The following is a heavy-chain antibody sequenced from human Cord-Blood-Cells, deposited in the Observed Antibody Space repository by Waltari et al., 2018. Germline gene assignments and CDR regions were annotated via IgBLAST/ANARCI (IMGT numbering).Heavy chain of an antibody. D-gene: IGHD1-26*01. Sequence: QVQLVQSGAEVKKPGASVKVSCKASGYTFTGYYMHWVRQAPGQGLEWMGWINPNRGGTNYAQKFQGRVTMTRDTSISTAYMELSRLRSDDTAVYYCARDRSSGSYYESYNWFDPWGQGTLVTVSS. CDR3: ARDRSSGSYYESYNWFDP. J-gene: IGHJ5*02. V-gene: IGHV1-2*02. CDR1: GYTFTGYY. CDR2: INPNRGGT.